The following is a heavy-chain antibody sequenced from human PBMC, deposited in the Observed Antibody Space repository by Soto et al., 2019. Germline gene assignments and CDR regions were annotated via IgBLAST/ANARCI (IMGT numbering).Heavy chain of an antibody. CDR2: IYWNDDK. J-gene: IGHJ5*02. V-gene: IGHV2-5*01. CDR3: VHRLDVPGLAFDP. CDR1: RFALNARGAS. Sequence: SGPTLVNPAPTLRLTCAFSRFALNARGASLGWIRKPPGKALEWLAHIYWNDDKRYSPSLRSRLSISKDTSKNQVVLTFTNMNPADTGTYYCVHRLDVPGLAFDPWGQGTLVTVSS.